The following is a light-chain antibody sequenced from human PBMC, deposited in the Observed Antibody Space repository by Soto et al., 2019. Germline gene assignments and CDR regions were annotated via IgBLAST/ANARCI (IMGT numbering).Light chain of an antibody. Sequence: QSALTQPASVSGSPGQSIAISCTGTSRDIGNYNLVSWYQQHPGKAPKLLIFGVTQRPSGVSHRFSGSKSGDTASLTISGLLAEDEADYYCCSFADNANMIFGGGTKLTVL. V-gene: IGLV2-23*02. CDR2: GVT. CDR1: SRDIGNYNL. CDR3: CSFADNANMI. J-gene: IGLJ2*01.